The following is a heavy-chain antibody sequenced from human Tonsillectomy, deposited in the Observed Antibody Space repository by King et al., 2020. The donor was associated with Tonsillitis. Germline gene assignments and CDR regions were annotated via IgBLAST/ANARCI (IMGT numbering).Heavy chain of an antibody. CDR1: GDSVSSNSAA. CDR3: ARSLTYCSSTSCSPLGFDP. Sequence: VQLVQSGPGLVKPSQTLSLTCAISGDSVSSNSAAWNWIRQSPSRGLEWLGWTYYRSKWYNDYAVSVKSRITINPDTSKNQFSLQLNSVTPEDTAVYYCARSLTYCSSTSCSPLGFDPWGQRTLVTVSS. V-gene: IGHV6-1*01. D-gene: IGHD2-2*01. J-gene: IGHJ5*02. CDR2: TYYRSKWYN.